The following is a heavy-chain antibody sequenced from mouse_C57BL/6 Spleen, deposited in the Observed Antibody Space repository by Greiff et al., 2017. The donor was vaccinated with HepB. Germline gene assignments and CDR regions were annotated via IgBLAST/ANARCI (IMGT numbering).Heavy chain of an antibody. CDR1: GYTFTSYW. Sequence: VQLQQPGAELVKPGASVKMSCKASGYTFTSYWITWVKQRPGQGLEWIGDIYPGSGSTNYNEKFKSKATLTVDTSSSKAYMQLSSLTSEDTAVYYCARRVYDGYYDWFAYWGQGTLVTVSA. CDR3: ARRVYDGYYDWFAY. CDR2: IYPGSGST. V-gene: IGHV1-55*01. D-gene: IGHD2-3*01. J-gene: IGHJ3*01.